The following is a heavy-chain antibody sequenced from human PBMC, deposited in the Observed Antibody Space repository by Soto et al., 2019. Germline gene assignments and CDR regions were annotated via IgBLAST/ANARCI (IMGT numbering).Heavy chain of an antibody. V-gene: IGHV3-23*01. Sequence: DVQLLESGGDLVQPGGSLRLSCAASGFTCSSYAMSWVRQAPGKGLEWVSSMSGAGRSSYDADSVKGRFTTSRDNSKNTLYLQMNNLRAEDTALYYCAKGPIFGVENIYDYWGQGTLVTVSS. D-gene: IGHD3-3*01. J-gene: IGHJ4*02. CDR2: MSGAGRSS. CDR1: GFTCSSYA. CDR3: AKGPIFGVENIYDY.